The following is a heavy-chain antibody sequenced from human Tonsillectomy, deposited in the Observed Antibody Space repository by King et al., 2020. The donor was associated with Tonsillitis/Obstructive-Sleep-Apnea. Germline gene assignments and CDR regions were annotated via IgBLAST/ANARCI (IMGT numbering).Heavy chain of an antibody. D-gene: IGHD2-2*01. CDR1: GFSLSNARMG. V-gene: IGHV2-26*01. CDR2: IFLNDGK. CDR3: ARSPYCSSTSSYRGYYYYMDV. J-gene: IGHJ6*03. Sequence: TLKESGPVLVKPTETLTLTCTVSGFSLSNARMGVSWIRQPPGKALEWLVHIFLNDGKSYSTSLKSRLTISKDTSKSQVVLTMTNMDPVDTATSSCARSPYCSSTSSYRGYYYYMDVWGKGTTVTVSS.